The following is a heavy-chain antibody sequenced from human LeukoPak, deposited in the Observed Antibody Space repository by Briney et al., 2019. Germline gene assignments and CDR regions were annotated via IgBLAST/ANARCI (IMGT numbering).Heavy chain of an antibody. CDR3: ASGLLWFGELSLDY. CDR1: GGSVSSGSYY. CDR2: IYYSGST. Sequence: SETLSLTCTVSGGSVSSGSYYWSWIRQPPGKGLEWIGYIYYSGSTNYNPSLKSRVTISVDTSKNQFSLKLSSVTAADTAVYYCASGLLWFGELSLDYWGQGTLVTVSS. D-gene: IGHD3-10*01. J-gene: IGHJ4*02. V-gene: IGHV4-61*01.